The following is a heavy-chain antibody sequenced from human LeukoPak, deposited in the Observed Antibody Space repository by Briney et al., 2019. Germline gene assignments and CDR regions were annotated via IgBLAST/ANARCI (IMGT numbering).Heavy chain of an antibody. V-gene: IGHV4-59*08. CDR2: IYYSGST. Sequence: SETLSLTCTVSGYSISSGYYWSWIRQPPGKGLEWIGYIYYSGSTSYNPSLKSRVTISVDTSKNQFSLKLSSVTAADTAVYYCAYTSSSWYDVDYWGQGTLVTVSS. CDR1: GYSISSGYY. CDR3: AYTSSSWYDVDY. J-gene: IGHJ4*02. D-gene: IGHD6-13*01.